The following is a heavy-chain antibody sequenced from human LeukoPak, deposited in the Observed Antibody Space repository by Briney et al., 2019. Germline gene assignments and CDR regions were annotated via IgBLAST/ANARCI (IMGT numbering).Heavy chain of an antibody. CDR1: GFTFSTYS. CDR2: ISDSSSTI. J-gene: IGHJ4*02. Sequence: GGSLRLSCVASGFTFSTYSMKWVRQAPGKGLEWVSYISDSSSTIYYADSVRGRFTISRDNSKNTLYLQMNSLRAEDTAVYYCAYIIVGATPRGGRDYWGQGTLVTVSS. D-gene: IGHD1-26*01. CDR3: AYIIVGATPRGGRDY. V-gene: IGHV3-48*01.